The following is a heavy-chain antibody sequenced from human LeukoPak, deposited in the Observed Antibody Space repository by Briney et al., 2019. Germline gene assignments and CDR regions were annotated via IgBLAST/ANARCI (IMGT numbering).Heavy chain of an antibody. CDR1: GFTFRNYA. CDR2: ISGGGDST. J-gene: IGHJ6*02. D-gene: IGHD3-3*01. Sequence: GGSLRLSCAASGFTFRNYAMKWVRQAPGKGLEWVSAISGGGDSTYYADSMKGRFTISRDNSKNTLYLQMNSLRAEDTAVYYCARVFGVVQQGDGMDVWGQGTTVTVSS. V-gene: IGHV3-23*01. CDR3: ARVFGVVQQGDGMDV.